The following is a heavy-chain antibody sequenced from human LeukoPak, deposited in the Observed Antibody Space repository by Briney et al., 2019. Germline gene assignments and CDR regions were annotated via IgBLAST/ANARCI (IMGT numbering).Heavy chain of an antibody. V-gene: IGHV3-20*04. CDR3: ARQNEDIVVVPAATPYYYYYMDV. CDR2: ITWNGGST. J-gene: IGHJ6*03. Sequence: GGSLRLSCAASGFAFKDHGMSWVRQAPGRGLEWVSGITWNGGSTTYADSVKGRFTISRDNAKNSLYLQMNGLRAEDTALYYCARQNEDIVVVPAATPYYYYYMDVWGKGTTVTVSS. D-gene: IGHD2-2*01. CDR1: GFAFKDHG.